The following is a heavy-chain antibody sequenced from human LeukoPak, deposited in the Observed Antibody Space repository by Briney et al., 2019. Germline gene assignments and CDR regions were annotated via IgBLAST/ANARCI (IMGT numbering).Heavy chain of an antibody. CDR3: ARSNSNSFDI. Sequence: ASVKVSCKASGYTFTGYCMHWVRQAPGQGVQWVGWIIPNSGATNSGQMFQGRLTMTRDTSIATAYMELSRLTSDDTAVYYCARSNSNSFDIWGQGTMVTVSS. J-gene: IGHJ3*02. CDR2: IIPNSGAT. CDR1: GYTFTGYC. D-gene: IGHD1-1*01. V-gene: IGHV1-2*02.